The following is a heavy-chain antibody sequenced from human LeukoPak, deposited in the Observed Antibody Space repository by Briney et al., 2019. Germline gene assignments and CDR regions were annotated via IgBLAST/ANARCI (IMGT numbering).Heavy chain of an antibody. Sequence: ASVNVSRKASGGTFSSYAISWVRQAPGQGREWMGGIIAIFGTANYAQKFQGRVTITADKSTSTAYMELSRLRSDDTAVYYCARSARHCNNGVCFTDYYIDVWGKGTTVTVSS. CDR2: IIAIFGTA. J-gene: IGHJ6*03. V-gene: IGHV1-69*06. D-gene: IGHD2-8*01. CDR3: ARSARHCNNGVCFTDYYIDV. CDR1: GGTFSSYA.